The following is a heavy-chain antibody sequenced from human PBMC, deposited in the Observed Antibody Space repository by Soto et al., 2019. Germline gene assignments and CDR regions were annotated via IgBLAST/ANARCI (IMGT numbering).Heavy chain of an antibody. J-gene: IGHJ5*02. Sequence: SETLSLPGPVSGCSISSISYYWGWIRQPPGKGLEWIGSIYYSGNTYYNPSLRSRVTISVDTSKNQFSLKMTSVTAADTAVYYCAKAVDGSTWYEGGGFDPWGQGTLVTVSS. V-gene: IGHV4-39*01. CDR1: GCSISSISYY. D-gene: IGHD6-13*01. CDR3: AKAVDGSTWYEGGGFDP. CDR2: IYYSGNT.